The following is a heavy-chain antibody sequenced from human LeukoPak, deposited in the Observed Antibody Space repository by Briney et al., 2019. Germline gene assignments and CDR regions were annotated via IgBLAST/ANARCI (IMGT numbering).Heavy chain of an antibody. CDR3: ARGRPSSGYYFPLDQGTYFDY. D-gene: IGHD3-22*01. V-gene: IGHV4-39*01. CDR1: GGFIRDSGYY. Sequence: TPSETLSLTCTVSGGFIRDSGYYWGWIRQPPGKGLEWIGTVFYSGRTYYNSSPQSRVTISVDTSKNQFSLRLSSVTPADTAIYYCARGRPSSGYYFPLDQGTYFDYWGQGTLVTVSS. J-gene: IGHJ4*02. CDR2: VFYSGRT.